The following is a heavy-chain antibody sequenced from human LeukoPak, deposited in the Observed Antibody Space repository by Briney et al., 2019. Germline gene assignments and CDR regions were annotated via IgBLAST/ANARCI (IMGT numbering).Heavy chain of an antibody. CDR1: GFTFDDYA. CDR2: ISWNSGSI. V-gene: IGHV3-9*03. CDR3: AKVGVPAATLGYFDY. Sequence: GGSLRLSCAASGFTFDDYAMHWVRQAPGKGLEWVSGISWNSGSIGYADSVKGRFTISRDNAKNSLYLQMNSLRAEDMALYYCAKVGVPAATLGYFDYWGQGTLVTVSS. J-gene: IGHJ4*02. D-gene: IGHD2-2*01.